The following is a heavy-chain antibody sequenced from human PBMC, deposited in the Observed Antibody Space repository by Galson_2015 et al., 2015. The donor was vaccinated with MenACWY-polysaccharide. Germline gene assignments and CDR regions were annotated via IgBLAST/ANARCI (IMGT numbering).Heavy chain of an antibody. CDR2: IKRAGSSP. Sequence: SLRLSCAASGFTFSTYWMHWVRQAPGKGLVWVSRIKRAGSSPNYADSAKGPFTIPRDNAKNTLYLQMNSLRAEDTALYYCARGYSAYDWGQGTLVTVSA. V-gene: IGHV3-74*01. J-gene: IGHJ4*02. CDR1: GFTFSTYW. D-gene: IGHD5-12*01. CDR3: ARGYSAYD.